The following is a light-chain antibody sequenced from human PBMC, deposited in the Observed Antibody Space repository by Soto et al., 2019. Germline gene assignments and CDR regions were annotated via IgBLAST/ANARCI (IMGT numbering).Light chain of an antibody. J-gene: IGLJ1*01. CDR1: GSDIGRSDF. CDR2: EVT. Sequence: SVLTQPASVSGSPGQSIIISCTGTGSDIGRSDFVSWFQQLPGSVPKLMIYEVTGRPPGTSDRFSGSKSGNTASLTISGLQPEDEADYYCISCTPVNIRCVFGTGTKVTVL. CDR3: ISCTPVNIRCV. V-gene: IGLV2-14*01.